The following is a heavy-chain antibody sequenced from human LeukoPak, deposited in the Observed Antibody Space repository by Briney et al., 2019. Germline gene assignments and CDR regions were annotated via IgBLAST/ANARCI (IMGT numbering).Heavy chain of an antibody. CDR2: ISSDGRIT. Sequence: PGGSLRLSCEGSGDTFSSYAMHWVRQAPGKGLEYVAAISSDGRITYYANFVKGRFTISRDNSKNTLYLQMGSLRTEDMAVYYCARVSGWYWFDQWGQGTLVTVSS. J-gene: IGHJ5*02. CDR3: ARVSGWYWFDQ. CDR1: GDTFSSYA. V-gene: IGHV3-64*01. D-gene: IGHD6-19*01.